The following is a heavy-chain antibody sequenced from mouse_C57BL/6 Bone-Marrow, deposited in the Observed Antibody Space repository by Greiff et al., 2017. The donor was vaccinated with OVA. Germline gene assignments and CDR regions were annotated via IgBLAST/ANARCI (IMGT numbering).Heavy chain of an antibody. V-gene: IGHV5-4*01. CDR3: ASHYYGSSYYYAMDY. J-gene: IGHJ4*01. CDR1: GFTFSSYA. CDR2: ISDGGSYT. Sequence: DVQLQESGGGLVKPGGSLKLSCAASGFTFSSYAMSWVRQTPEKRLEWVATISDGGSYTYYPDNVKGRFTISRDNAKNNLYLQMSHLKSEDTAMYYCASHYYGSSYYYAMDYWGQGTSVTVSS. D-gene: IGHD1-1*01.